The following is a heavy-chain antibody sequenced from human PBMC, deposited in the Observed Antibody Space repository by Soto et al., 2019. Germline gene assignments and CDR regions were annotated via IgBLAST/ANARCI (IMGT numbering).Heavy chain of an antibody. D-gene: IGHD6-25*01. J-gene: IGHJ5*02. CDR2: INAGNGDT. CDR3: ARDRYISGLSDL. V-gene: IGHV1-3*01. CDR1: GYTFTSHA. Sequence: GASVKVSCKASGYTFTSHAIQWLRQAPGQRLEWMGWINAGNGDTKYSQNFQDRVTITRNTSASTAYMEMSNLKSEDTAVYYCARDRYISGLSDLWGQGTLVTVSS.